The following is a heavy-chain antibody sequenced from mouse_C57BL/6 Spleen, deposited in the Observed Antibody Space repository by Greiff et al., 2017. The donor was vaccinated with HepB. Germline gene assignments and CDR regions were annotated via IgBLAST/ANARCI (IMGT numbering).Heavy chain of an antibody. CDR1: GFNIKDYY. CDR2: IDPEDGET. V-gene: IGHV14-2*01. Sequence: EVQLVESGAELVKPGASVKLSCTASGFNIKDYYMHWVKQRTEQGLEWIGRIDPEDGETKYAPKFQGKATITADTTSNTAYLQLSSLTSEDTAVYYCAIPFITTVVGAMDDWGQGTSVTVSS. D-gene: IGHD1-1*01. CDR3: AIPFITTVVGAMDD. J-gene: IGHJ4*01.